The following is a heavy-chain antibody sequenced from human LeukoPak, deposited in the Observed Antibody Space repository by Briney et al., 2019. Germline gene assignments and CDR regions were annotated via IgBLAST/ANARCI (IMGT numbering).Heavy chain of an antibody. Sequence: SQTLSLTCTVSGGSISSGGHYWSWIRLHPGKCLEWIGYIYYSGSTYYNPSLKSRVTISVDTSKNQFSLKLRSVTAADTAVYYCARAPIVVVTVTLFDYWGQGTLVTVSS. CDR3: ARAPIVVVTVTLFDY. J-gene: IGHJ4*02. D-gene: IGHD2-21*02. V-gene: IGHV4-31*03. CDR2: IYYSGST. CDR1: GGSISSGGHY.